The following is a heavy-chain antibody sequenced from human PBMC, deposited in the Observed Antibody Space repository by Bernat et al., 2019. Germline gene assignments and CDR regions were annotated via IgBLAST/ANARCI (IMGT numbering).Heavy chain of an antibody. CDR2: INPNSGGT. CDR3: ARDRWVNIGTADHFDY. CDR1: GYTFTGYY. V-gene: IGHV1-2*06. Sequence: QVQLVQSGSEVKKPGASVKVSCKASGYTFTGYYMHWVRQAPGQGLEWMGRINPNSGGTNYAQKFKGRVTMTRDTSISTAYMDLSSLMSDNTAVYDCARDRWVNIGTADHFDYWGQGTLVTVSS. D-gene: IGHD5-12*01. J-gene: IGHJ4*02.